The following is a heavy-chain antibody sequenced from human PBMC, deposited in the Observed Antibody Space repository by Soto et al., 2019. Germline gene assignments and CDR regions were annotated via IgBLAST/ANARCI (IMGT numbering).Heavy chain of an antibody. Sequence: GASVKVSCKASGYTFTIYDINWVRQATGQGLEWMGWMNPNSGNTGYAQKFQGRVTMTRNTSISTAYMELSSLRSADTAVYYCARALQWLEYDFDYWGQGTLVTVSS. CDR3: ARALQWLEYDFDY. V-gene: IGHV1-8*01. J-gene: IGHJ4*02. CDR1: GYTFTIYD. CDR2: MNPNSGNT. D-gene: IGHD6-19*01.